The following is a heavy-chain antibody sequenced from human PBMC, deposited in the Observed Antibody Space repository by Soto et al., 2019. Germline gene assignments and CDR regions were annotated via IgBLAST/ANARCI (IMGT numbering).Heavy chain of an antibody. J-gene: IGHJ4*02. CDR1: GGSVSNGMYY. CDR2: VYFTGTT. V-gene: IGHV4-61*01. D-gene: IGHD3-16*01. Sequence: PSETLSLTCTVSGGSVSNGMYYWSWIRQPPGKGLEWTGNVYFTGTTIYNPSLKSRVTMSVDTYKDQFFLKLTSVTASDTPVYYSASYWHDADCRHLYHCDYWGLGTMVTVSS. CDR3: ASYWHDADCRHLYHCDY.